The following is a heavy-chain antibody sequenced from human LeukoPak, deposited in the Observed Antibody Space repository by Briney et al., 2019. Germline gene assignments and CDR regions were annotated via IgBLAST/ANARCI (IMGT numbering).Heavy chain of an antibody. D-gene: IGHD1-26*01. CDR1: GYSFTSFW. Sequence: GESLKISCKGSGYSFTSFWIAWVRQMPGKGLGWMGIIYPGDSDTRYSPSFQGQVTISADKSISTAYLQWSSLKASDTAIYYCARHPSGTYSPFDYWGQGTLVTVSS. V-gene: IGHV5-51*01. CDR2: IYPGDSDT. J-gene: IGHJ4*02. CDR3: ARHPSGTYSPFDY.